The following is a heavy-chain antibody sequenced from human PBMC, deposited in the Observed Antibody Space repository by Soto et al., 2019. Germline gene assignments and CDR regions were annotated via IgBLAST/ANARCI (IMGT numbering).Heavy chain of an antibody. J-gene: IGHJ6*03. CDR1: GYTFTSYD. CDR2: MNPNSGNT. V-gene: IGHV1-8*01. D-gene: IGHD6-6*01. Sequence: ASVKVSCKASGYTFTSYDINWVRQATGQGLEWMGWMNPNSGNTGYAQKFQGRVTMTRNTSISTAYMERSSLRSEDTAVYYCARLEYSSPYYYYYYMDVWGKGTTVTVSS. CDR3: ARLEYSSPYYYYYYMDV.